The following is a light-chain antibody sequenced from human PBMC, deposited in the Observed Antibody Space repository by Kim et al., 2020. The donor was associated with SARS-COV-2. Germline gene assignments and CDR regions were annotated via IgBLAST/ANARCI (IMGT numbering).Light chain of an antibody. CDR2: RND. J-gene: IGLJ3*02. V-gene: IGLV1-44*01. CDR1: SPNIGSNT. CDR3: ASWDDGLGGE. Sequence: QSVLTQPPSASGTPGQRVTISCSGGSPNIGSNTVNWYQQVPGAPPRLLIYRNDHRPSGIPDRFTGSKSGTSASLAINGLQSEDEADYYCASWDDGLGGEFGGGTQLTVL.